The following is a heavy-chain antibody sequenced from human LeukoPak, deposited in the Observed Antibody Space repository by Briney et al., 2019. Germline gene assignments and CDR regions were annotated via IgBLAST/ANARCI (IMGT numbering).Heavy chain of an antibody. V-gene: IGHV3-30*18. J-gene: IGHJ4*02. D-gene: IGHD4-17*01. Sequence: GGSRRLSCAASGFTFSSYGMHWVRQAPGKGLEWVAVISYDGSNKYYADSVKGRFTISRDNSKNTLYLQMNSLRAEDTAVYYCAKGLNYGDSTGCWGQGTLVTVSS. CDR1: GFTFSSYG. CDR2: ISYDGSNK. CDR3: AKGLNYGDSTGC.